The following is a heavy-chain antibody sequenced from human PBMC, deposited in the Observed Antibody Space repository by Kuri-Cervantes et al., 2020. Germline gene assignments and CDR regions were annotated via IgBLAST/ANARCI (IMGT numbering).Heavy chain of an antibody. Sequence: GESLKISCAASGFTFSSYEMNWVRQAPGKGLEWVSYISSSGSTIYYADSVKGRFTISRDNAKNSLYLQMNSLRAEDTAVYYCARDGYTQYYYYGMDVWGQGTTVTVSS. D-gene: IGHD5-24*01. V-gene: IGHV3-48*03. CDR1: GFTFSSYE. CDR3: ARDGYTQYYYYGMDV. CDR2: ISSSGSTI. J-gene: IGHJ6*02.